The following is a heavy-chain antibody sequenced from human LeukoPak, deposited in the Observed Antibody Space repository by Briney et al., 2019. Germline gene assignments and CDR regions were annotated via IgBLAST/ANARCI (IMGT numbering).Heavy chain of an antibody. J-gene: IGHJ4*02. CDR3: ARERVRYFDDAMGY. V-gene: IGHV3-21*01. Sequence: GGSLRLSCAASGFTFSSYSMNWVRQAPGKGLEWVSSISSSSSYIYYADSVKGRFTISRDNAKNSLYLQMNSLRAEDTAVYYCARERVRYFDDAMGYWGQGTPVTVSS. CDR2: ISSSSSYI. D-gene: IGHD3-9*01. CDR1: GFTFSSYS.